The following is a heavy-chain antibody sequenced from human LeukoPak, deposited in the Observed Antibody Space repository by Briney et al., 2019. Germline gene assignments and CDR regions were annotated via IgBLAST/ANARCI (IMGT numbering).Heavy chain of an antibody. CDR1: GFTFDDYA. V-gene: IGHV3-9*01. CDR3: ARGGIITSYAFEI. Sequence: GGSLRLSCAASGFTFDDYAMHWVRQAPGKGLEWVSYISWNSGSIDYGDSVKGRFTISRDNAKNSLYLQMDSLRAEDTAVYYCARGGIITSYAFEIWGQGAMVTVSS. CDR2: ISWNSGSI. D-gene: IGHD3-10*01. J-gene: IGHJ3*02.